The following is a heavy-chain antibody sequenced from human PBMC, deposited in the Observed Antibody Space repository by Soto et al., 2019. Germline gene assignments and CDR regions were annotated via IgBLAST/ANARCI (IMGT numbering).Heavy chain of an antibody. Sequence: ASVKVSCKASGYTFTTHAMHWVRQAPGQTLEWLGWINTGNGYTQYPQKFQDRVTVTRDTSASTVYMELSSLDFEDTAIYYFARDRVGNDYWGQGTQVTVSS. J-gene: IGHJ4*02. CDR1: GYTFTTHA. CDR2: INTGNGYT. V-gene: IGHV1-3*04. D-gene: IGHD2-15*01. CDR3: ARDRVGNDY.